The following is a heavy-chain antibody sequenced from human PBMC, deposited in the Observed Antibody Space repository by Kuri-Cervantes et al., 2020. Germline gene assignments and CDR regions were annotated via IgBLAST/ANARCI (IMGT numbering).Heavy chain of an antibody. D-gene: IGHD6-25*01. CDR3: AKDSGTATLFDY. Sequence: SLKISCAVSGFTFDDYAMHWVRQAPGKGLEWVSGITWNSGSITYADPVKGRFTISRDNSKNTLYLQMNSLRAEDTAVYYCAKDSGTATLFDYWGQGTLVTVSS. V-gene: IGHV3-9*01. J-gene: IGHJ4*02. CDR2: ITWNSGSI. CDR1: GFTFDDYA.